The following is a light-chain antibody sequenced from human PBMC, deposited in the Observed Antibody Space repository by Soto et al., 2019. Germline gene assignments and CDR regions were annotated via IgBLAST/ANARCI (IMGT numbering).Light chain of an antibody. CDR2: DVS. CDR1: SSDVGAYHS. V-gene: IGLV2-14*03. CDR3: SSFTDTGTVM. J-gene: IGLJ3*02. Sequence: QSALTQPASVSGSPGQSFTISCTGTSSDVGAYHSVSWYQQHPGKAPKLIIFDVSKRPSGVSNRFSGSKSGNTASLTISGLQAEDEADYYCSSFTDTGTVMFGGGTKLIVL.